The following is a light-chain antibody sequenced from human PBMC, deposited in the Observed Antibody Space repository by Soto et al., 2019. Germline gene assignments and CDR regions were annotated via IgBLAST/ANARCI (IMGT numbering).Light chain of an antibody. CDR2: GVS. CDR1: SSDVGAYNF. V-gene: IGLV2-14*01. CDR3: SSYTRSSTPCV. J-gene: IGLJ1*01. Sequence: QSVLTQPASVSGSPGQSIAISCTGTSSDVGAYNFVSWYQQHPGKAPKLMIYGVSNRPSGVSSRFSGSKSGNTASLTISGLQPEDEADYYCSSYTRSSTPCVFGTGTKV.